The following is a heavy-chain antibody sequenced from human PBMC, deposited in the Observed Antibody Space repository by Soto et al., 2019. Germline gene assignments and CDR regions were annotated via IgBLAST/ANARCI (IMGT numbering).Heavy chain of an antibody. CDR1: GFTFSSYA. CDR2: ISYDGSNK. CDR3: ARARIVGAPFDY. Sequence: GGSLRLSCAASGFTFSSYAIHWVRQAPGKGLEWVVVISYDGSNKYYADSVKGRFTISRDNSKNTLYLQMNSLRAEDTAVYYCARARIVGAPFDYWGQGTLVTVSS. D-gene: IGHD1-26*01. J-gene: IGHJ4*02. V-gene: IGHV3-30-3*01.